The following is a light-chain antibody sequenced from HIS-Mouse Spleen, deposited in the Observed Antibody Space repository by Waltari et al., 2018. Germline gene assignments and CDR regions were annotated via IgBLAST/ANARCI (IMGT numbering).Light chain of an antibody. CDR1: QDISNY. V-gene: IGKV1-33*01. CDR3: QQYDNLPPFT. CDR2: DAS. J-gene: IGKJ3*01. Sequence: DIQMTQSPSSLSASVGARVTITCQASQDISNYLNWYQQKPGKAPKLLIYDASNLETGVPSRFSGSGSGTDFTFTISSLQPEDIATYYCQQYDNLPPFTFGPGTKVDIK.